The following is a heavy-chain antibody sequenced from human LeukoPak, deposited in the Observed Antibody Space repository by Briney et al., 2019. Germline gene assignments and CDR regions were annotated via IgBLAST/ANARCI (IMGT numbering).Heavy chain of an antibody. CDR3: ARGHEGYYYDSSGPVDY. J-gene: IGHJ4*02. V-gene: IGHV3-48*01. CDR2: ISTSSSTI. CDR1: GFTFSSYS. D-gene: IGHD3-22*01. Sequence: GGSLRLSCAASGFTFSSYSMNWVRQAPGKGLEWVSYISTSSSTIYYADSVKGRFTISRGNAKNSLYLQMNSLRAEDTAVYYCARGHEGYYYDSSGPVDYWGQGTLVTVSS.